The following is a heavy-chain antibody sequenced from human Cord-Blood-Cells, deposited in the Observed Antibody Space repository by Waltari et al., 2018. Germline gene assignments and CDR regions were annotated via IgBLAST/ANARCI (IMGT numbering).Heavy chain of an antibody. CDR1: AYTFTRYS. Sequence: VQLVQSGAEVKKPGGSAKVSCKESAYTFTRYSMHWVQQAPGQGLEWMGIINPSGGSTSYAQKFQGRVTMTRDTSTSTVYMELSSLRSEDTAVYYCARDIRPYLSSSSFDYCGQGTLVTVSS. CDR2: INPSGGST. CDR3: ARDIRPYLSSSSFDY. V-gene: IGHV1-46*01. D-gene: IGHD6-6*01. J-gene: IGHJ4*02.